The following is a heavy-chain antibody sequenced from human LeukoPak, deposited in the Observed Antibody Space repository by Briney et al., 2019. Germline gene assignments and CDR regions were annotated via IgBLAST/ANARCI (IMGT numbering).Heavy chain of an antibody. Sequence: ASVKISCKASGYTFTDYYMHWVQQAPGKGLEWMGRVDPEDGETIYAEKFQGRVTITADTSTDTAYMELSSLRSEDTAVYYCATAVVRGLSSRGKGTLVTVSS. CDR3: ATAVVRGLSS. V-gene: IGHV1-69-2*01. CDR1: GYTFTDYY. D-gene: IGHD3-10*01. J-gene: IGHJ4*02. CDR2: VDPEDGET.